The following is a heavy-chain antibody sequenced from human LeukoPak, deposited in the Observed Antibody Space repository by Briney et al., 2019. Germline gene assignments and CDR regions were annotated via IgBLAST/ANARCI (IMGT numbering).Heavy chain of an antibody. CDR2: IRDKSYEETT. V-gene: IGHV3-49*03. J-gene: IGHJ3*02. CDR1: GFTFGDYA. CDR3: SRVFYGDYWYSSDAFDI. Sequence: GGSLRLSCTASGFTFGDYAMSWFRQAPGKGLEWVAFIRDKSYEETTEYAASVRGRFTISRDDSRNIAYLQMSSLKTEDTAMYYCSRVFYGDYWYSSDAFDIWGQGTMVTVSS. D-gene: IGHD4-17*01.